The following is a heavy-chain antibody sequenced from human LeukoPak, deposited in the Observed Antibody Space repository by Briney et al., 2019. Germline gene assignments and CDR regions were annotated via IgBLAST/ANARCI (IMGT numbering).Heavy chain of an antibody. D-gene: IGHD6-19*01. CDR2: ISGSGGST. CDR1: GFTFSDHY. CDR3: AKAQYSSGWYGFDY. J-gene: IGHJ4*02. V-gene: IGHV3-23*01. Sequence: GGSLRLSCAASGFTFSDHYMSWVRQAPGKGLEWVSVISGSGGSTYYADSVKGRLTISRDNSKNTLYLQMNSLRAEDTALYYCAKAQYSSGWYGFDYWGQGTLVTVSS.